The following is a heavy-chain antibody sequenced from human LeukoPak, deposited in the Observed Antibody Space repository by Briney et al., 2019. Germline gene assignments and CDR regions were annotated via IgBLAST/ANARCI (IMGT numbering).Heavy chain of an antibody. V-gene: IGHV3-53*01. D-gene: IGHD3-22*01. CDR1: GFTVSSNY. J-gene: IGHJ3*02. CDR3: ARAKYYYDSSGYPGLDAFDI. Sequence: PGGSLRLSCAASGFTVSSNYMSWVRQAPGKGLEWVSVIYSGGSTYYSDSVKGRFTISRDNSKNTLYLQMNSLRAEDTAVYYCARAKYYYDSSGYPGLDAFDIWGQGTMVTVSS. CDR2: IYSGGST.